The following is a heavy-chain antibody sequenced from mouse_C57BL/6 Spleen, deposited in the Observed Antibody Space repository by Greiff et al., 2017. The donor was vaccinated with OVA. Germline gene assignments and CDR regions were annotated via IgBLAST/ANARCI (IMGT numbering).Heavy chain of an antibody. Sequence: EVQLQQSGPGMVKPSQSLSLTCTVTGYSITSGYDWHWIRHFPGNKLEWMGYISYSGSTNYNPSLKSRISITHDTSKNHFFLKLNSVTTEDTATYYCAREGDYGSSYVGYFDVWGTGTTVTVSS. J-gene: IGHJ1*03. CDR2: ISYSGST. D-gene: IGHD1-1*01. CDR3: AREGDYGSSYVGYFDV. CDR1: GYSITSGYD. V-gene: IGHV3-1*01.